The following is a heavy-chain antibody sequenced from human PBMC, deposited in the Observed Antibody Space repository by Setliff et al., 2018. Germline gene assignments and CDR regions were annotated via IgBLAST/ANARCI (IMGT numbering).Heavy chain of an antibody. J-gene: IGHJ4*02. CDR1: GGSINSDSHY. CDR3: ATTGTYRYFDY. V-gene: IGHV4-39*01. CDR2: IYSSGTT. Sequence: KPSETLSLTCVVSGGSINSDSHYWGWIRQPPGKGLEWIGRIYSSGTTYSNPSLKSRVTMSVDTSKNQFSLRLNSVTASDTAVYYCATTGTYRYFDYWGQGTLVTVSS. D-gene: IGHD1-1*01.